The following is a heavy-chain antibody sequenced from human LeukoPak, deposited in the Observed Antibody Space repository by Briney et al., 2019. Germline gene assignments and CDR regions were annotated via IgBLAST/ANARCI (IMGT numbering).Heavy chain of an antibody. J-gene: IGHJ4*02. Sequence: ASVKVSCKASGYTFTSYGINWVRQATGQGLEWMGWMNPNSGNTGYAQKFQGRVTMTRNTSISTAYMELSSLRSEDTAVYYCAREVTAAGTFYFDYWGQGTLVTVSS. CDR3: AREVTAAGTFYFDY. D-gene: IGHD6-13*01. V-gene: IGHV1-8*01. CDR1: GYTFTSYG. CDR2: MNPNSGNT.